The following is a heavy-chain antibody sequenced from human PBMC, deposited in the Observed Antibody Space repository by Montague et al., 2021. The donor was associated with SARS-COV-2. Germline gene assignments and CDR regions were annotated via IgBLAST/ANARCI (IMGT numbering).Heavy chain of an antibody. CDR1: GLTFSSYW. Sequence: SLRLSCAASGLTFSSYWTSWVRQAPGKGLEWVANIKQDGSEKYYVDSVKGRFTISRDNAKNSLCLQMNSLRAEDTAVYYCARESGDTAMVGGMDVWGQGTTVTVSS. J-gene: IGHJ6*02. V-gene: IGHV3-7*03. D-gene: IGHD5-18*01. CDR2: IKQDGSEK. CDR3: ARESGDTAMVGGMDV.